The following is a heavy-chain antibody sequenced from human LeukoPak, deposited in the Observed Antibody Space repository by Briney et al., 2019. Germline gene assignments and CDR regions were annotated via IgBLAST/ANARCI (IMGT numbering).Heavy chain of an antibody. J-gene: IGHJ4*02. D-gene: IGHD3-9*01. V-gene: IGHV1-2*02. CDR2: INVNSGGT. Sequence: ASVKVSCKASGYIFTGYYMHWVRQAPGQGLEWMGWINVNSGGTNYAQKFYARVTMTRDTSISTAYMELSRLRSDDTAVFYCARSPHILTGENFDFWGQGTLVTVSS. CDR3: ARSPHILTGENFDF. CDR1: GYIFTGYY.